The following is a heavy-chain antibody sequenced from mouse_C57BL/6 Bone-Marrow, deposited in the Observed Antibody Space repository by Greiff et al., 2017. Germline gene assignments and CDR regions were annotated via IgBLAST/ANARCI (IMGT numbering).Heavy chain of an antibody. V-gene: IGHV1S29*02. CDR2: IYPYNGGT. Sequence: VQLQQSGPELVKPGASVKISCKASGYTFTAYNIHWVKQNHGKRLEWMGYIYPYNGGTCYNQKFKSKATLTVDNSSSTACMEPRSLTSEDSAVYYFAGVLVFAFWGQGTLVTVSA. CDR3: AGVLVFAF. CDR1: GYTFTAYN. J-gene: IGHJ3*01.